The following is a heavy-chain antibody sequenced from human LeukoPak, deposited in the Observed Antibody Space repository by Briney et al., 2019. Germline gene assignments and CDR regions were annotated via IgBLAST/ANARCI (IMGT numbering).Heavy chain of an antibody. J-gene: IGHJ6*03. CDR1: GDSVSGNSGA. D-gene: IGHD1-26*01. V-gene: IGHV6-1*01. CDR2: TYHRSKWYT. Sequence: SQTLSLTCPISGDSVSGNSGAWNWIRQSPSRGLEWLGRTYHRSKWYTDYAVSVKSRIAINPDTSKNQFSLQLSSVTPEDTAVYYCARGYSGTMDVWGKGTTVTVSS. CDR3: ARGYSGTMDV.